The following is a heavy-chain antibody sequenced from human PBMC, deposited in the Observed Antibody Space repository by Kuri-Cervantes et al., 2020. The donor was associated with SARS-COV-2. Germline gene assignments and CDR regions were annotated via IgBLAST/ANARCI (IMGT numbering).Heavy chain of an antibody. D-gene: IGHD4-17*01. V-gene: IGHV4-59*12. CDR1: GDSITNYY. J-gene: IGHJ2*01. CDR3: ARVDGDYVDWYFDL. CDR2: VSYNGAT. Sequence: ESLKISCTVSGDSITNYYLTWIRQPPGKGLEWIGYVSYNGATAYNPSLKSRVTMSLDTSKNQFSLRLSSVTAADTAVYYCARVDGDYVDWYFDLWGRGTLVTVSS.